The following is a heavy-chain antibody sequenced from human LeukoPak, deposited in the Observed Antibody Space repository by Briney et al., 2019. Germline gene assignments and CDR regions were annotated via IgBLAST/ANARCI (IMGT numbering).Heavy chain of an antibody. CDR1: GFTFSSYE. D-gene: IGHD1-26*01. CDR2: ISSSSSTI. CDR3: ARSLVVGATYPYH. J-gene: IGHJ5*02. Sequence: GGSLRLSCAASGFTFSSYEMNWVRQAPGKGVEWVSYISSSSSTIYYADSVKGRFTISRDNAKNSLYLQLNSLRAEDTAVYYCARSLVVGATYPYHWGQGTLVTVSS. V-gene: IGHV3-48*01.